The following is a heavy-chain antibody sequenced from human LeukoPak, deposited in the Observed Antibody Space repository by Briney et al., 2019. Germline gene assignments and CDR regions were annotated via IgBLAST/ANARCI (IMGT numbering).Heavy chain of an antibody. CDR2: ISNSGGST. Sequence: PGGSLRLSCAASGFSFSRFALNWVRQAPGKGLEWVSVISNSGGSTDYADSVKGRFTMSRDNSKNTVYLQMNSLRAEDTAIYYCTKREGYDTRGHPVPDYWGQGTLVTVSS. CDR1: GFSFSRFA. V-gene: IGHV3-23*01. J-gene: IGHJ4*02. D-gene: IGHD3-22*01. CDR3: TKREGYDTRGHPVPDY.